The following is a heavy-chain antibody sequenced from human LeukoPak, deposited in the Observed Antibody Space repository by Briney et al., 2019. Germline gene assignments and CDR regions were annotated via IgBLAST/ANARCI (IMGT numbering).Heavy chain of an antibody. V-gene: IGHV4-34*01. J-gene: IGHJ6*02. CDR1: GGSFSGYY. CDR3: ARGSIAARPWYYYGMDV. CDR2: INHSGST. Sequence: PSETLSLTCAVYGGSFSGYYWSWIRQPPGKGLEWIGEINHSGSTNYNPSLKSRVTISVDTSKNQFSLKLSSVTAADTAVYCCARGSIAARPWYYYGMDVWGQGTTVTVSS. D-gene: IGHD6-6*01.